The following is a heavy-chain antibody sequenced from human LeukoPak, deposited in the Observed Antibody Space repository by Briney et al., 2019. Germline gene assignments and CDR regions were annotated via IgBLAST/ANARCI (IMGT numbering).Heavy chain of an antibody. Sequence: SETLSLTCAVYGGSFSGYYWSWIRRPPGKGLEWIGEINHSGSTNYNPSLKSRVTISVDTSKNQFSLKLSSVTAADTAVYYCARGDGVAADPWGQGTLVTVSS. J-gene: IGHJ5*02. D-gene: IGHD6-19*01. V-gene: IGHV4-34*01. CDR1: GGSFSGYY. CDR3: ARGDGVAADP. CDR2: INHSGST.